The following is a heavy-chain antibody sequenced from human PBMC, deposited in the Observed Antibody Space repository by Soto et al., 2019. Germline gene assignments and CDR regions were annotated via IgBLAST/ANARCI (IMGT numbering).Heavy chain of an antibody. CDR3: ARLFGGSWRYYGSGSQRDLDY. Sequence: PSETLSLTCTVSGGSISSGGYYWSWIRQHPGKGLEWIGFIYHTGRTYYNPSLKSRVTISVDTSKNQFSLKLSSVTAADTAVYYCARLFGGSWRYYGSGSQRDLDYWGQGTLVTVSS. V-gene: IGHV4-31*03. CDR1: GGSISSGGYY. J-gene: IGHJ4*02. D-gene: IGHD3-10*01. CDR2: IYHTGRT.